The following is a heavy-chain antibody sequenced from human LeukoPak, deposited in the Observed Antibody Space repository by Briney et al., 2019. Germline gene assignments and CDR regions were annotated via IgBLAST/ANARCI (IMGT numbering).Heavy chain of an antibody. CDR2: ITDSGSIT. CDR1: GFRFSNYG. V-gene: IGHV3-23*01. Sequence: GGSLRLSCAGSGFRFSNYGMTWVRQAPGKGLEWVSAITDSGSITYYADSVKGRFTISRDNSKNTLYLQMNSLIAEDTAVYYCAKSGYNRFDYWGQGTRVTVSS. CDR3: AKSGYNRFDY. D-gene: IGHD5-24*01. J-gene: IGHJ4*02.